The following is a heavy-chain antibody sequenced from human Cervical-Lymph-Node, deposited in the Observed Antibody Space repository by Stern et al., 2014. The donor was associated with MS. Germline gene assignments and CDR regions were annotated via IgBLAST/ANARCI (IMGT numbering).Heavy chain of an antibody. Sequence: QLVQSGAEVKKPGASVKVSCKASGYTFTDYYMHWVRQAPGQGLEWMGWINPNSGGTNYAQKFQGWVTMTRDTSLSPAYMDLTRLRSDDTAVYYCARGGRSSGWSPPDAFDIWGQGTMVTVSS. CDR3: ARGGRSSGWSPPDAFDI. V-gene: IGHV1-2*04. CDR2: INPNSGGT. J-gene: IGHJ3*02. D-gene: IGHD6-19*01. CDR1: GYTFTDYY.